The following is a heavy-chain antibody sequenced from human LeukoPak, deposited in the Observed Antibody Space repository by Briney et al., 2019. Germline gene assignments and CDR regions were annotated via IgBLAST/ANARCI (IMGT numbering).Heavy chain of an antibody. D-gene: IGHD3-22*01. Sequence: PSETLSLTCTVSGGSISSYYWSWIRQPAGKGLEWIGRIYTSGSTNYNPSLKSRVTMSVDTSKNQFSLKLSSVTAADTAVYYCARDEGYYDSSGYYWYFDLWGRGTLVHVSS. CDR2: IYTSGST. J-gene: IGHJ2*01. V-gene: IGHV4-4*07. CDR1: GGSISSYY. CDR3: ARDEGYYDSSGYYWYFDL.